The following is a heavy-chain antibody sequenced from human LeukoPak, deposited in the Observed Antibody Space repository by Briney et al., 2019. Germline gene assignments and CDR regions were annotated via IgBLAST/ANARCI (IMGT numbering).Heavy chain of an antibody. CDR1: GYSISSGYY. CDR2: IYHSGST. J-gene: IGHJ4*02. D-gene: IGHD6-13*01. V-gene: IGHV4-38-2*01. Sequence: SETLSLTCAVSGYSISSGYYWGWIRQPPGKGREWIGSIYHSGSTYYNPSLKSRVTISVDTSKNQFSLKLSSVTAADTAVYYGARAFPLGQQLRDYGGQGTLVTVSS. CDR3: ARAFPLGQQLRDY.